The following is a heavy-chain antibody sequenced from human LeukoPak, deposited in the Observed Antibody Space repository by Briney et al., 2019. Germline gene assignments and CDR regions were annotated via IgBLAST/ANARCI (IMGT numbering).Heavy chain of an antibody. CDR1: GYSLTAYY. D-gene: IGHD1-14*01. CDR3: ASWAGGNEPVASFDY. Sequence: ASVKVSRKPTGYSLTAYYIFWMRQAPGQGLACMGWINLYNGATKYAQRFQSRVTMTRDTSISTAYMELSRLRSDDTATYYCASWAGGNEPVASFDYWGQGTLVTVSS. CDR2: INLYNGAT. V-gene: IGHV1-2*02. J-gene: IGHJ4*02.